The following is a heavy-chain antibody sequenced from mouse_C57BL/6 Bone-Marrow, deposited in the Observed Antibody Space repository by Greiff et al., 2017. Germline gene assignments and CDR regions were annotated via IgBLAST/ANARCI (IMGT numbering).Heavy chain of an antibody. CDR2: IDTENGDT. Sequence: VQLQQSGAELVRPGASVKLSCTASGFNIKDDYMHWVKQRPEQGLEWIGWIDTENGDTEYASKFQGKATITADTASNTAYLQLSSLTSEDTAVYYCTTSTYYSSYAMDYWGQGTSVTVSS. V-gene: IGHV14-4*01. CDR1: GFNIKDDY. J-gene: IGHJ4*01. D-gene: IGHD1-1*01. CDR3: TTSTYYSSYAMDY.